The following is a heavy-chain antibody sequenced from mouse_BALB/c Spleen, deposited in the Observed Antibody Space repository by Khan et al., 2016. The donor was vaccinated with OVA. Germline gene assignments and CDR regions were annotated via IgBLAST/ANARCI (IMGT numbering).Heavy chain of an antibody. CDR1: GYTFTNYG. D-gene: IGHD2-1*01. CDR3: ASSNGNYWFAY. CDR2: INTYTGEP. V-gene: IGHV9-3-1*01. J-gene: IGHJ3*01. Sequence: QIQLVQSGPELKKPGETVKISCKASGYTFTNYGMNWVKQAPGKGLKWMGWINTYTGEPTYADDFKGRFAFSLETSASTAYLQINNLKNEDTATYFCASSNGNYWFAYWGQVTLVTVSA.